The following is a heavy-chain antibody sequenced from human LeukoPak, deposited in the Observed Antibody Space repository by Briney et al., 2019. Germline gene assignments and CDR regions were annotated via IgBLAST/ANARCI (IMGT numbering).Heavy chain of an antibody. CDR3: ARDRFPRDIVVVPAAIIRSNWFDP. D-gene: IGHD2-2*02. CDR2: IYYSGST. V-gene: IGHV4-39*07. CDR1: GGSISSSTSGWGWY. Sequence: PSETLSLTCTVSGGSISSSTSGWGWYWGWIRQPPGKGLEWIGSIYYSGSTYYNPSLKSRVTISVDTSKNQFSLKLSSVTAADTAVYYCARDRFPRDIVVVPAAIIRSNWFDPWGQGTLVTVSS. J-gene: IGHJ5*02.